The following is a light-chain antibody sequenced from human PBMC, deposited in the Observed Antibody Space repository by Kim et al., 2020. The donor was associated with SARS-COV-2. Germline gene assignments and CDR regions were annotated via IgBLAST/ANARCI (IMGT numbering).Light chain of an antibody. CDR3: ETWDSNTVV. CDR1: SGHSSYI. V-gene: IGLV4-60*03. J-gene: IGLJ2*01. CDR2: LEGSGSY. Sequence: QLVLTQSSSASASLGSSVKLTCTLSSGHSSYIIAWHQQQPGKAPRYLMKLEGSGSYNKGSGVPDRFSGSSSGADRYLTISNLQSEDEADYCCETWDSNTVVFGGGTQLTVL.